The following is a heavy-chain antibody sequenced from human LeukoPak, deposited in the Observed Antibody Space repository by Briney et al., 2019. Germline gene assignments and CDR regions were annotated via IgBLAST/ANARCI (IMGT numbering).Heavy chain of an antibody. CDR3: ARETAQDGSGSYPDY. CDR2: INPNSGGT. J-gene: IGHJ4*02. V-gene: IGHV1-2*02. Sequence: GASVKVSCKASGYTFTGYYMHWVRQAPGQGLEWMGWINPNSGGTNYAQKFQGRVTMTRDTSISTAYMGLSRLRSDDTAVYYCARETAQDGSGSYPDYWGQGTLVTVSS. CDR1: GYTFTGYY. D-gene: IGHD3-10*01.